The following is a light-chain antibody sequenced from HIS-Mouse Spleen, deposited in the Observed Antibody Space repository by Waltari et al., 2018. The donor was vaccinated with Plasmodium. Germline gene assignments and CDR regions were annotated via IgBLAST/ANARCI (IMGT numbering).Light chain of an antibody. J-gene: IGLJ2*01. V-gene: IGLV3-25*03. CDR2: KDS. CDR1: ALPKQY. Sequence: SYELTQPPSVSVSPGQPVRITCSGDALPKQYASWYQQKPGQAPVLVIYKDSERPSGIPERFSGSSSGTTVTLTISGVQAEDEADYYCQSADSSGTYVVFGGGTKLTVL. CDR3: QSADSSGTYVV.